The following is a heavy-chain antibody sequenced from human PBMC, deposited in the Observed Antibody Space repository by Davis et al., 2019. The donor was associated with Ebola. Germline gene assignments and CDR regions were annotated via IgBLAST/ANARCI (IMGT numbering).Heavy chain of an antibody. J-gene: IGHJ6*02. CDR2: INWNGGST. V-gene: IGHV3-20*04. CDR3: ARRAYSSSWPRAEY. D-gene: IGHD6-13*01. Sequence: GESLKISCAASGFTFENYGMSWVRQAPGKGLEWVSGINWNGGSTGYADSVKGRFTISRDNAKNSLYLQMNSLRAEDTALYYCARRAYSSSWPRAEYWGQGTTVTVSS. CDR1: GFTFENYG.